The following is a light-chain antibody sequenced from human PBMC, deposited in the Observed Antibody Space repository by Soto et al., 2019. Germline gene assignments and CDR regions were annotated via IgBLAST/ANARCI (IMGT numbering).Light chain of an antibody. V-gene: IGLV1-47*01. J-gene: IGLJ3*02. Sequence: QSVLTQPPSASGTPGQRVTISCSGSSSNIGSKFVYWYQQLPGTAPKLLIYRDNQRPSGVPDRFSGSKSGTSASLAISGLRSEDEAAYYCADCDVNLSAVFGGGTKLTVL. CDR3: ADCDVNLSAV. CDR2: RDN. CDR1: SSNIGSKF.